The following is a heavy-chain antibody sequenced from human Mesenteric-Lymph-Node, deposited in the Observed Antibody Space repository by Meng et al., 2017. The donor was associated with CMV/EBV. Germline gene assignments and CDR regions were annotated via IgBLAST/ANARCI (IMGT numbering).Heavy chain of an antibody. CDR3: ARDGSGSDY. D-gene: IGHD1-26*01. CDR2: IYHSGST. Sequence: GSLRLSCSVSGYSLTSGFYWGWIRQPPGKGLEWIGSIYHSGSTYYNPSLKSRVTISVDTSKNQFSLKLNSVAATDTAVYYCARDGSGSDYWGQGSLVTVSS. CDR1: GYSLTSGFY. J-gene: IGHJ4*02. V-gene: IGHV4-38-2*02.